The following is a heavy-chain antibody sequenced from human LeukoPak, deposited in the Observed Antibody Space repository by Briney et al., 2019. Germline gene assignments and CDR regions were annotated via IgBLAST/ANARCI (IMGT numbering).Heavy chain of an antibody. CDR2: MNPNSGGT. CDR1: GYTFIDYY. CDR3: AAAGPESLFFNY. D-gene: IGHD2-15*01. Sequence: GASVKVSCKASGYTFIDYYIHWVRQAPGQGLEWMGWMNPNSGGTNYAQKFQGRVTMTRDTSISTAYMELNRLKSDDTAVYYCAAAGPESLFFNYWGQGTLVTVSS. V-gene: IGHV1-2*02. J-gene: IGHJ4*02.